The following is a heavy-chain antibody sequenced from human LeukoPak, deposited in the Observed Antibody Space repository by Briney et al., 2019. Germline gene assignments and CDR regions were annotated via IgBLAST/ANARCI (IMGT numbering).Heavy chain of an antibody. Sequence: GGSLRLSCAASGFTFSSYEMNWVRQAPGKGLEWVSSISSSSSYIYYADSVKGRFTISRDNAKNSLYLQMNSLRAEDTAVYYCARVGYDYPFEYWGQGTLVTVSS. CDR2: ISSSSSYI. CDR3: ARVGYDYPFEY. J-gene: IGHJ4*02. V-gene: IGHV3-21*01. D-gene: IGHD5-12*01. CDR1: GFTFSSYE.